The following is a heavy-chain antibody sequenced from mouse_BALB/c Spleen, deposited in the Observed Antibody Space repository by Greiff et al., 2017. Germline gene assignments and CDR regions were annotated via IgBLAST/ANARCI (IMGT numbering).Heavy chain of an antibody. CDR1: GYSITSGYY. Sequence: EVQVVESGPGLVKPSQSLSLTCSVTGYSITSGYYWNWIRQFPGNKLEWMGYISYDGSNNYNPSLKNRISITRDTSKNQFFLKLNSVTTEDTATYYCARRFYGRAFDYWGQGTTLTVSS. V-gene: IGHV3-6*02. CDR3: ARRFYGRAFDY. CDR2: ISYDGSN. J-gene: IGHJ2*01. D-gene: IGHD1-1*01.